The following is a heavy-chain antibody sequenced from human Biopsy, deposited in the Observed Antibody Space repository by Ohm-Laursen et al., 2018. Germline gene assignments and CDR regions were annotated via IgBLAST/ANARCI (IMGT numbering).Heavy chain of an antibody. CDR3: ARVRVWADSEGAFDP. Sequence: DTLSLTWIVSGGSINNFYWSWIRQPPGKGLEWIGIIYYSGNTKYNPSLKSRVTISVDTFRNQFSLKLSSVTAADTAVYYCARVRVWADSEGAFDPWGQGTMVTVSS. V-gene: IGHV4-59*07. D-gene: IGHD1-26*01. J-gene: IGHJ3*01. CDR1: GGSINNFY. CDR2: IYYSGNT.